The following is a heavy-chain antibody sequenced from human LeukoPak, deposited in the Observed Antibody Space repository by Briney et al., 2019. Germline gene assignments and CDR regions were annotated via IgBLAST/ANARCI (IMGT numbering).Heavy chain of an antibody. D-gene: IGHD1-26*01. CDR2: IGTAGDT. Sequence: GGSLRLSCAASGFTLSNFAMHWVRQATGKGLEWVSAIGTAGDTFYPGSVKGRFTISRENAKNSLHLQMSNLRAEDTAVYYCARQMTPHGNFDYWGQGTLVTVSS. CDR1: GFTLSNFA. V-gene: IGHV3-13*01. J-gene: IGHJ4*02. CDR3: ARQMTPHGNFDY.